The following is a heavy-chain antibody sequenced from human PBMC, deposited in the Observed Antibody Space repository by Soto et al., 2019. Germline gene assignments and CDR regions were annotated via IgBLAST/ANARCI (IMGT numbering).Heavy chain of an antibody. CDR1: GFTFSSYD. D-gene: IGHD6-13*01. CDR2: IGTAGDT. Sequence: GGSLRLSCAASGFTFSSYDMHWVRQATGKGLEWVSAIGTAGDTYYPGSVKGRFTISRENAKNSLYLQMNSLRAEDTAVYYCARLLRRGSWVHYYGMDVWGQGTTVTVSS. CDR3: ARLLRRGSWVHYYGMDV. J-gene: IGHJ6*02. V-gene: IGHV3-13*01.